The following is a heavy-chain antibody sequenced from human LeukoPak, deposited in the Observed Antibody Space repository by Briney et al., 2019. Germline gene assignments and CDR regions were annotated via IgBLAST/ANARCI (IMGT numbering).Heavy chain of an antibody. CDR2: VNPSGGST. D-gene: IGHD6-6*01. V-gene: IGHV1-46*01. Sequence: ASVNVSCKASGYTFTNYYMHWVRQAPGQGLEWMGIVNPSGGSTSHTQKFRGRVTLTRDTSTSTVYMELSSLRSEDTAVYYCALAARYYYYTMDVWGQGTTVTVSS. J-gene: IGHJ6*02. CDR1: GYTFTNYY. CDR3: ALAARYYYYTMDV.